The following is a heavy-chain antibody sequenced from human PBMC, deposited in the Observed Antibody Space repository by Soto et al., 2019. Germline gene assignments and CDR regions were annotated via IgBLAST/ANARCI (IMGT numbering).Heavy chain of an antibody. CDR2: INPSGGST. V-gene: IGHV1-46*01. CDR1: GYTFTSYY. CDR3: XXDXDIFDY. Sequence: QVQLVQSGAEVKKPGASVKVSCKASGYTFTSYYMHWVRQAPGQGLEWMGIINPSGGSTSYAQKFXXXVXXXXXXXXXXXXXXLXXXXXXXXXXXXXXXDXDIFDYWGQGTLVTVSS. D-gene: IGHD3-9*01. J-gene: IGHJ4*02.